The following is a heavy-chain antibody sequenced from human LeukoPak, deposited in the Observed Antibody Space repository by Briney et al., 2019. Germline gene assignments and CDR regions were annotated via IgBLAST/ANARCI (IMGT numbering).Heavy chain of an antibody. Sequence: GGSLRLSCAASRFTFSIFSMIWVRQAPGKGLEWVSSISSSSSYIYYADSVKGRFTIYRDNAKNSLYLQMNSLRAEDTAVYYCARDRGDYDYYYGMDVWGQGTTVTVSS. J-gene: IGHJ6*02. D-gene: IGHD2-21*02. V-gene: IGHV3-21*01. CDR2: ISSSSSYI. CDR3: ARDRGDYDYYYGMDV. CDR1: RFTFSIFS.